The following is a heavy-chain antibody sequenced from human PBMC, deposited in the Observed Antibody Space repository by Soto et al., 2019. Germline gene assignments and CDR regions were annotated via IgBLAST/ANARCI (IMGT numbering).Heavy chain of an antibody. Sequence: GGSLRLSCAASGFTFSSYWMSWVRQAPGKGLEWVANIKQDGSEKYYVDSVKGRFTISRDNAKNSLYLQMNSLRAEDTAVYYCARDRYYGDYPWFDPWGQGTLVTVSS. D-gene: IGHD4-17*01. CDR3: ARDRYYGDYPWFDP. V-gene: IGHV3-7*01. CDR2: IKQDGSEK. CDR1: GFTFSSYW. J-gene: IGHJ5*02.